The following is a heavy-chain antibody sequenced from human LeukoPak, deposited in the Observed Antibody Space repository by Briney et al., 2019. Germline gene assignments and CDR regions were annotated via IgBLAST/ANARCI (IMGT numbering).Heavy chain of an antibody. Sequence: ASVKVSCKASGYTFTRYGMSWVRQAPGQGLEWMGWISAYNGNTNYAQKLQGRVTMTTDTSTSTAYMELRSLRSDDTAVYYCARDPPSRLVRLFDYWGQGTLVTVSS. CDR2: ISAYNGNT. J-gene: IGHJ4*02. CDR1: GYTFTRYG. CDR3: ARDPPSRLVRLFDY. D-gene: IGHD3-9*01. V-gene: IGHV1-18*04.